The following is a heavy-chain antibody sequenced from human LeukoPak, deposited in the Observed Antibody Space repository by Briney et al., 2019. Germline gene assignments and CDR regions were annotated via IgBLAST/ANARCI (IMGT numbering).Heavy chain of an antibody. Sequence: SQTLSLTCTVSGDSISSGDYHWSWIRQHPGKGLEWIGYIYYSGSAYYNPSLQSRATMLVDTSKNQFSLKLSSVTAADTAVYYCARRDSGYAYFDYWGQGTLVTASS. CDR3: ARRDSGYAYFDY. CDR1: GDSISSGDYH. J-gene: IGHJ4*02. V-gene: IGHV4-31*03. D-gene: IGHD5-12*01. CDR2: IYYSGSA.